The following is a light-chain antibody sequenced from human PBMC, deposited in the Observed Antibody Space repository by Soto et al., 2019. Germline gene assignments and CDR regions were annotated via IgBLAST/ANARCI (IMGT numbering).Light chain of an antibody. V-gene: IGKV3-20*01. CDR3: QQHGSSPLT. CDR1: QSVGTSY. Sequence: EIVLTQSPGTLSLSPGERATLSCSASQSVGTSYLAWYQQKPGQAPRLLIYAASSRATGIPDRFTGSGSGTDFALTISRLEPEDFAVYFCQQHGSSPLTFGGGTKVDIK. J-gene: IGKJ4*01. CDR2: AAS.